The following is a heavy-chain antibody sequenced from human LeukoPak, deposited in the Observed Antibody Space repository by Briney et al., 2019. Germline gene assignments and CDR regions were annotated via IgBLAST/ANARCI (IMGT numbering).Heavy chain of an antibody. D-gene: IGHD3-3*01. Sequence: GGSLRLSCAASGFPFSSYSMTWVRQAPGKGLEWVSAISGSGGGTYYADSVKGRFTISRDNSKNTLYLQMNSLRAEDTAVYYCAKDRGNYDFWSGYYHFDYWGQGTPVTVSS. V-gene: IGHV3-23*01. CDR1: GFPFSSYS. CDR3: AKDRGNYDFWSGYYHFDY. J-gene: IGHJ4*02. CDR2: ISGSGGGT.